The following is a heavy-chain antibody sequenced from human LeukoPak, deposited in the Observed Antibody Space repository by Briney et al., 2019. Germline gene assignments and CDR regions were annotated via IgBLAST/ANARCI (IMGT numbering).Heavy chain of an antibody. CDR2: IHRDSST. CDR1: DYRFGTFW. Sequence: GESLKISCKGVDYRFGTFWIGWVRQMPGEGLEWMGFIHRDSSTTYSPSLQGQVTISADKSISTAYLQWSSLKASDTAMYFCAQARHGLYYFDFWGQGTLVTVSS. J-gene: IGHJ4*02. V-gene: IGHV5-51*01. CDR3: AQARHGLYYFDF. D-gene: IGHD3-10*01.